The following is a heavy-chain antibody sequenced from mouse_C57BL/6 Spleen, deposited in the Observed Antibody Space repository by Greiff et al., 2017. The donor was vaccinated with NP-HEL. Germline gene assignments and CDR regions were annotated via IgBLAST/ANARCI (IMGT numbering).Heavy chain of an antibody. CDR3: TREDYDEAWFAY. Sequence: EVQVVESGEGLVKPGGSLKLSCAASGFTFSSYAMSWVRQTPEKRLEWVAYISSGGDYIYYADTVKGRFTISRDNARNTLYLQMSSLKSEDTAMYYCTREDYDEAWFAYWGQGTLVTVSA. D-gene: IGHD2-4*01. J-gene: IGHJ3*01. CDR2: ISSGGDYI. CDR1: GFTFSSYA. V-gene: IGHV5-9-1*02.